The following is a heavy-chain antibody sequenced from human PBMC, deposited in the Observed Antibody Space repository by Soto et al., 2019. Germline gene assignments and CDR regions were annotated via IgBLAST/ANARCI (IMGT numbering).Heavy chain of an antibody. V-gene: IGHV3-7*05. D-gene: IGHD5-12*01. CDR3: ARLVGYDSLNWFDP. CDR1: GFTFSSYW. Sequence: EVQLVESGGGLVQPGGSLRLSCAASGFTFSSYWMSWVRQAPGKGLEWVANIKQDGSEKYYVDSVKGRFTISRDNAKNSLYLQMNSLRAEDTAVYYCARLVGYDSLNWFDPWGQGTLVTVSS. J-gene: IGHJ5*02. CDR2: IKQDGSEK.